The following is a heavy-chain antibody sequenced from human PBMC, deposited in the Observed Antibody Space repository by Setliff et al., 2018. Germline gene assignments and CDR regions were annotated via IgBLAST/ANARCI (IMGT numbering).Heavy chain of an antibody. Sequence: PGGSLRLSCAASGFTFDDYAMHWVRQAPGKGLEWVSGISWNSGSIGYADSVKGRFTISRDNAKNSLYLQMNSLRAEDTAVYYCAKTWIRGVRPAYFDHWGQGALVTVSS. CDR1: GFTFDDYA. D-gene: IGHD3-10*01. V-gene: IGHV3-9*01. CDR2: ISWNSGSI. J-gene: IGHJ4*02. CDR3: AKTWIRGVRPAYFDH.